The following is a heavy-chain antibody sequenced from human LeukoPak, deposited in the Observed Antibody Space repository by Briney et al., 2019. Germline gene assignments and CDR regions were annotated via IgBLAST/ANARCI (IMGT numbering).Heavy chain of an antibody. Sequence: ASVKVSCKASGYTFTSYDINWVRQAPGQGLEWLGWISAYNGNTNYTQKLQGRVTMTTDTSTSTAYMALRSLRSYDTAVFYRARNNWYDVYYYYYMDVWGKGTTVTVSS. D-gene: IGHD1-20*01. J-gene: IGHJ6*03. V-gene: IGHV1-18*01. CDR1: GYTFTSYD. CDR3: ARNNWYDVYYYYYMDV. CDR2: ISAYNGNT.